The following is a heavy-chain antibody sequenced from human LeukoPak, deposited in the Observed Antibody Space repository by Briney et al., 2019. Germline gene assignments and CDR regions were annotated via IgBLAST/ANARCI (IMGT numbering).Heavy chain of an antibody. D-gene: IGHD1-14*01. J-gene: IGHJ5*02. CDR3: ARARTSVSNNWFDP. CDR1: GFRFSSHL. Sequence: PGGSLRLSCAASGFRFSSHLMSWVRQAPGKGLEWVSSISSSSSSYIYYADSVKGRFTISRDNAKNSLYLQMNSLRAEDTAVYYCARARTSVSNNWFDPWGQGTLVTVSS. V-gene: IGHV3-21*01. CDR2: ISSSSSSYI.